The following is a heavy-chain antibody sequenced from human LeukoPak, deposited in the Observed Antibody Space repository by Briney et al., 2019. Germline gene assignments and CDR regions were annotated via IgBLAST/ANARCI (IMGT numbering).Heavy chain of an antibody. J-gene: IGHJ4*02. Sequence: PGGSLRLSCAASGFTFSSYGMHWVRQAPGKGLEWVAFIWYDGSNKYYADSVKGRFTISRDNSKNTLYLQMNSLRAEDTAVYYCAKNTGYYYDSSGYWGFDYWGQGTLVTVSS. CDR1: GFTFSSYG. CDR3: AKNTGYYYDSSGYWGFDY. D-gene: IGHD3-22*01. CDR2: IWYDGSNK. V-gene: IGHV3-30*02.